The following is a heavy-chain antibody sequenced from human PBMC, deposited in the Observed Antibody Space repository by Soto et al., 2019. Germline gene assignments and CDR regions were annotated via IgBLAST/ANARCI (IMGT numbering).Heavy chain of an antibody. V-gene: IGHV4-30-4*01. CDR3: ARGTWAGPYSSSWYGGFDY. D-gene: IGHD6-13*01. J-gene: IGHJ4*02. CDR2: IYYSGST. Sequence: SETLSLTCTVSGGSISSGDYYWSWIRQPPGKGLEWIGYIYYSGSTYYNPSLKSRVTISVDTSKNQFSLKLSSVTAADTAVYYCARGTWAGPYSSSWYGGFDYWRQGTLVTVSS. CDR1: GGSISSGDYY.